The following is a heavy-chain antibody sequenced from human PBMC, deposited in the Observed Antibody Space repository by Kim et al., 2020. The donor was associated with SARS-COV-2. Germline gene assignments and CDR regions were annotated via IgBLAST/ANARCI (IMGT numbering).Heavy chain of an antibody. CDR2: IKSKTDGGTT. CDR3: TRIRGGFYYVMGV. CDR1: GFPFSKTW. Sequence: GGSLRLSCAASGFPFSKTWLKWVRQAPGKGLEWIGRIKSKTDGGTTDYAAPVKGRFTISRDDSINTLYLQMNSLQTEDTAVYYCTRIRGGFYYVMGVWGQGTTVTVSS. V-gene: IGHV3-15*07. J-gene: IGHJ6*02. D-gene: IGHD3-16*01.